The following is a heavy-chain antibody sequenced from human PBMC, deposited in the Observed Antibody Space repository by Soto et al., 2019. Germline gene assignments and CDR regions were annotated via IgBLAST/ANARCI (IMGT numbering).Heavy chain of an antibody. CDR2: FDPEDGET. CDR1: GYTLTELS. V-gene: IGHV1-24*01. D-gene: IGHD3-3*01. J-gene: IGHJ3*02. Sequence: ASVKVSFKVSGYTLTELSMHWVRQAPGKGLEWMGGFDPEDGETIYAQKFQGRVTMTEDTSTDTAYMELSSPRSEDTAVYYCAAVADFWRPDAFDIWGQGTMVTVSS. CDR3: AAVADFWRPDAFDI.